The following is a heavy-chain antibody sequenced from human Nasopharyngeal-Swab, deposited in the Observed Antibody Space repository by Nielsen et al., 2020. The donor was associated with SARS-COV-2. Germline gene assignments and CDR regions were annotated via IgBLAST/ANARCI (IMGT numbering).Heavy chain of an antibody. D-gene: IGHD3-22*01. V-gene: IGHV3-23*01. CDR2: ITGSGGTT. CDR3: AGGSSGYSYAFDI. Sequence: WIRQPPGKGLDWLSSITGSGGTTYYTDSVKGRFTISRDNSRNTLYLQMNSLRAEDTAIYYCAGGSSGYSYAFDIWGQGTMVTVSS. J-gene: IGHJ3*02.